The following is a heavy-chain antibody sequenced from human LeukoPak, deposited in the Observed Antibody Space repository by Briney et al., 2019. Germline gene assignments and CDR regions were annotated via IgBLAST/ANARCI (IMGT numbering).Heavy chain of an antibody. Sequence: GGSLRLSCAASGFTFSSYAMSWVRQAPGKGLEWVSAICGSGSSTYYADSVKGRFTISRDNSKNTLYLQMNSLRAEDTAVYYCARGLGYCSSTSCAAYNWYDYWGQGTLVTVSS. CDR1: GFTFSSYA. J-gene: IGHJ4*02. V-gene: IGHV3-23*01. CDR2: ICGSGSST. D-gene: IGHD2-2*01. CDR3: ARGLGYCSSTSCAAYNWYDY.